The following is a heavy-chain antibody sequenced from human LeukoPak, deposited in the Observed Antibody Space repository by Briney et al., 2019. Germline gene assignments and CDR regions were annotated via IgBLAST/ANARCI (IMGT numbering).Heavy chain of an antibody. D-gene: IGHD1-1*01. CDR1: SGSFSPYL. J-gene: IGHJ4*02. Sequence: SDTLSLTCAVYSGSFSPYLWSWIRQPPGKGLEWIAEISHSGNANYNPSLESRVAISVDPSKNQFSLTMNSVTAADTAVYYCARRRNWNDVLDSWGQGTLVTVSS. CDR2: ISHSGNA. V-gene: IGHV4-34*01. CDR3: ARRRNWNDVLDS.